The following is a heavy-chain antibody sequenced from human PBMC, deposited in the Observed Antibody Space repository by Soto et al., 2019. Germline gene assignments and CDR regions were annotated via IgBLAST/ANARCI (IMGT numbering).Heavy chain of an antibody. Sequence: GGSLRLSCAASGFTFDDYGMSWVRQAPGKGLEWVSGINWNGGSTGYADSVKGRFTISRDNAKNSLYLQMNSLRAEDTALYHCAREISSGYKHDAFDIWGQGTMVTVSS. D-gene: IGHD5-12*01. CDR3: AREISSGYKHDAFDI. V-gene: IGHV3-20*01. CDR1: GFTFDDYG. CDR2: INWNGGST. J-gene: IGHJ3*02.